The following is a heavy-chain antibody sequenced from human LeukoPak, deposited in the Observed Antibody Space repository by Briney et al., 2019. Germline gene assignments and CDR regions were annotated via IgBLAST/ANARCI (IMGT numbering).Heavy chain of an antibody. CDR1: GFTFSSYG. J-gene: IGHJ5*02. V-gene: IGHV3-30*02. D-gene: IGHD6-19*01. CDR2: IRYDGSNK. CDR3: EKDKESLQGLADNGFDP. Sequence: PGGSLRLSCAASGFTFSSYGMHWVRQAPGKGLEWVAFIRYDGSNKYYADSVKGRFTISRDNSKNTLYLQMNSLRAEDTAVYYCEKDKESLQGLADNGFDPWGQGTLVTVSS.